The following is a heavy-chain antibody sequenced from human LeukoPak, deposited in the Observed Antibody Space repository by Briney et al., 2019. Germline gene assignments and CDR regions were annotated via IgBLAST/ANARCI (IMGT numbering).Heavy chain of an antibody. J-gene: IGHJ4*02. V-gene: IGHV3-23*01. D-gene: IGHD2-21*01. CDR1: EFNFQRYG. CDR2: TSGSADST. CDR3: AKVADVYSVYYFDS. Sequence: GGTLRLSCVASEFNFQRYGMGWVRQAPGKGLEWVSATSGSADSTHYADSVRGRFTISRDNSKNILYLQMNILRAEDTALYYCAKVADVYSVYYFDSWGPGTLVTVSS.